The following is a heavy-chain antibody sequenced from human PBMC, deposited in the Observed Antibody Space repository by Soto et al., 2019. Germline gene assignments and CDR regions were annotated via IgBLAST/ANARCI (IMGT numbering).Heavy chain of an antibody. V-gene: IGHV1-69*13. D-gene: IGHD6-13*01. J-gene: IGHJ6*02. Sequence: GASVKVSCKASGGTFSSYAISWVRQAPGQGLEWMGGIIPIFGTANYAQKFQGRVTITADESTSTAYMELSSLRSEDTAVYYCARDGGQTLSSSSWSRKTYYYYGMDVWGQGTMVTVSS. CDR3: ARDGGQTLSSSSWSRKTYYYYGMDV. CDR2: IIPIFGTA. CDR1: GGTFSSYA.